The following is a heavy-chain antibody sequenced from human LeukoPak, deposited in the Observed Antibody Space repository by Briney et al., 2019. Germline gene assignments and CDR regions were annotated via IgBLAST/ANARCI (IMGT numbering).Heavy chain of an antibody. J-gene: IGHJ4*02. Sequence: SETLSLTCAVYGGSFSGYYWSWIRQPPGKGLEWIGEINHSGSTNYNPSLKSRVTISVDTSKNQFSLKLSSVTAADTAVYYCARKYSNSSPAYFDYWGQGTLVTVSS. CDR3: ARKYSNSSPAYFDY. CDR2: INHSGST. D-gene: IGHD6-6*01. V-gene: IGHV4-34*01. CDR1: GGSFSGYY.